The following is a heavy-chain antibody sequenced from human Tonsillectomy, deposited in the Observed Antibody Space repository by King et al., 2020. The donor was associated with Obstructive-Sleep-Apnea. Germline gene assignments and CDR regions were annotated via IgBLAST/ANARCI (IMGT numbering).Heavy chain of an antibody. CDR2: INHSGST. J-gene: IGHJ5*02. CDR1: GGSFSGYY. V-gene: IGHV4-34*01. D-gene: IGHD2-15*01. Sequence: VQLQQWGAGLLKPSETLSLTCAVYGGSFSGYYWSWLRQPPGKGLEWIGEINHSGSTNYNPSLKSRVTISVDTSKNQFSLKLSSVTAADTAVYYCARASLDCSGGSCYSNYFWFDPWGQGTLVTVSS. CDR3: ARASLDCSGGSCYSNYFWFDP.